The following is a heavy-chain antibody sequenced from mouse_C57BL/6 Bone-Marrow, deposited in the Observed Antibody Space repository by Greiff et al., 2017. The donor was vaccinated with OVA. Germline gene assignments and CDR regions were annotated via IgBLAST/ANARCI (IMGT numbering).Heavy chain of an antibody. V-gene: IGHV1-63*01. J-gene: IGHJ2*01. CDR2: IYPGGGYT. CDR1: GYTFTNYW. D-gene: IGHD2-4*01. CDR3: ARKGIYYDYDGGFDY. Sequence: QVQLQQSGAELVRPGTSVKMSCKASGYTFTNYWIGWAKQRPGHGLEWIGDIYPGGGYTNYNEKFKGKATLTADKSSSTAYMQFSSLTSEDSAIYYCARKGIYYDYDGGFDYWGQGTTLTVSS.